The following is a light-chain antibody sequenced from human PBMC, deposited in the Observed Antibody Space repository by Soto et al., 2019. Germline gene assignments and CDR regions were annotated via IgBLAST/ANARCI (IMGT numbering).Light chain of an antibody. J-gene: IGKJ2*01. Sequence: EIGLTQSPATLSLSPGERATLSCRASLSVSSYLAGYQQKPGQAPRLLIYDASNRATGIPARFSGSGSRTDFALTISSLEPEDFAVYYCQQRSNWPRMYTFGQGTKLEIK. CDR1: LSVSSY. V-gene: IGKV3-11*01. CDR2: DAS. CDR3: QQRSNWPRMYT.